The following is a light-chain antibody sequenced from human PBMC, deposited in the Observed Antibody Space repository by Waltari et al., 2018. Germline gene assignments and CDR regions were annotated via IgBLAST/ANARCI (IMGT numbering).Light chain of an antibody. V-gene: IGLV7-46*01. CDR3: LLAYSGARV. CDR1: TGAVPSGHV. J-gene: IGLJ2*01. Sequence: QAVVTQEPSLTVSPGGTVTLTCGSSTGAVPSGHVPHWFQHTPGQAPRTLIYDTTNKPSWTPARFSGSLLGGKAALTLSGAQPEDEAEYYCLLAYSGARVFGGGTKLTVL. CDR2: DTT.